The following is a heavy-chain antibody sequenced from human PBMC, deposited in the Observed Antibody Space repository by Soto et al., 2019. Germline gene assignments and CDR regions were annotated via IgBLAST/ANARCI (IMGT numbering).Heavy chain of an antibody. CDR2: INPQTGGT. CDR3: ARERYQVISDGMDV. V-gene: IGHV1-2*02. CDR1: GYTFNGYY. J-gene: IGHJ6*02. Sequence: QVQLVQSGAEVKTPGASVRVSCTASGYTFNGYYIHWVREAPGQGLEWMGWINPQTGGTSYAQKLQGRVTLSRVTSINTAYLELSRLTFDDAVVYFCARERYQVISDGMDVWGQGTTVTVSS. D-gene: IGHD2-2*01.